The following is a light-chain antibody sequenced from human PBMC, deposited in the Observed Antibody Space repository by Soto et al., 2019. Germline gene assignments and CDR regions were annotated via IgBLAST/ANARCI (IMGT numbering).Light chain of an antibody. J-gene: IGLJ1*01. CDR1: SSDDGGYNY. CDR3: SSYTSGSTLVV. CDR2: EVS. Sequence: QSALTQPASVSGSPGQSITISCTGTSSDDGGYNYVSWYQQHPGKAPKLMIYEVSNRPSGISHRFSGSKSGNTASLTISGLQTDDEADYYCSSYTSGSTLVVFGTGTKVTVL. V-gene: IGLV2-14*01.